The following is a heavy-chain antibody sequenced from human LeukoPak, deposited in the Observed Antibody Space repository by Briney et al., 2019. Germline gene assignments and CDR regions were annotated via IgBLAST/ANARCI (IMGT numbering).Heavy chain of an antibody. D-gene: IGHD3-10*01. CDR2: IYIGGST. J-gene: IGHJ3*02. CDR3: ARGGAYGSGNHYRGGAFDS. V-gene: IGHV3-53*01. Sequence: SGGPLRLSCATSGFSVSDNYMTWVRQAPGKGLEWVSVIYIGGSTYYADSVKGRFTISRDNSKNMVYLQMNSLRVEDTAVYYCARGGAYGSGNHYRGGAFDSWGQGTMVTVSS. CDR1: GFSVSDNY.